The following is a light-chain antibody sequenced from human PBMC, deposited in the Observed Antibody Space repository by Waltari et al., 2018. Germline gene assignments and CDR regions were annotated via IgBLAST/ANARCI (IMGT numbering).Light chain of an antibody. CDR3: QQTYTNTPT. Sequence: VHMTQSPSSLSASVGDRVTITVRASQPITVYLKWYQQRFGEAPKLLISAASTLHGGVPARFSGGGSGTVFTLTINSLQHEDFVTYYCQQTYTNTPTFGQGTKVEVK. CDR1: QPITVY. CDR2: AAS. V-gene: IGKV1-39*01. J-gene: IGKJ1*01.